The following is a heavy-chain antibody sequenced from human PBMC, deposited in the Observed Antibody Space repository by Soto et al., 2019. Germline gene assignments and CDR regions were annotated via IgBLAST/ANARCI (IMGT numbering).Heavy chain of an antibody. CDR1: GVTFKDYG. CDR3: ARDGWGSNWYFDL. D-gene: IGHD3-16*01. V-gene: IGHV3-30*03. Sequence: PGGSLRLSCGAPGVTFKDYGMHWVHQAPGKGLEWVAVISYDGKQTYYADSVKGRFTISKDKSKRTLFLQMNSLRVDDTAVYYCARDGWGSNWYFDLWGRGTLVTVSS. J-gene: IGHJ2*01. CDR2: ISYDGKQT.